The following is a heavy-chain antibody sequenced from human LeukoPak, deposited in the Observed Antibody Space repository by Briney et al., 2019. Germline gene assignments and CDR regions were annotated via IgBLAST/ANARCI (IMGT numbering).Heavy chain of an antibody. J-gene: IGHJ6*02. CDR3: AREDGGYSYGTPYGMDV. CDR2: IYQGGST. Sequence: GGSLRLSCAVSTFTVASNYMSWVRQTPGKGLVWVSDIYQGGSTYYSDSVKGRFTISRDISKNTLHLQMNSLRAEDTAVYYCAREDGGYSYGTPYGMDVWGQGTTVTVSS. D-gene: IGHD5-18*01. CDR1: TFTVASNY. V-gene: IGHV3-53*01.